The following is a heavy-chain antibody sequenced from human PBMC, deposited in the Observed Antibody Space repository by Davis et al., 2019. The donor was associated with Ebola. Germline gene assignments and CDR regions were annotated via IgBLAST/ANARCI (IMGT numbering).Heavy chain of an antibody. CDR1: GFTLSNAW. CDR3: TTTGTLNFDY. D-gene: IGHD1-1*01. J-gene: IGHJ4*02. CDR2: IKSKTDGGTT. V-gene: IGHV3-15*01. Sequence: PCAAPGFTLSNAWMSWVRQAPGKGLEWVGRIKSKTDGGTTDYAAPVKGRFTISRDDSKNTLYLQMNSLKTEDTAVYYCTTTGTLNFDYWGQGTLVTVSS.